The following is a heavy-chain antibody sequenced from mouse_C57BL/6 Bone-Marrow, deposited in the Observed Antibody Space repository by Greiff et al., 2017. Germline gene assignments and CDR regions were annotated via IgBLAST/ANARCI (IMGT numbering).Heavy chain of an antibody. J-gene: IGHJ4*01. D-gene: IGHD1-1*01. CDR1: GYTFTSYW. CDR2: IYPGSGST. CDR3: ASSLRNDRDD. V-gene: IGHV1-55*01. Sequence: QVQLQQPGAELVKPGASVKLSCKASGYTFTSYWITWVKQRPGQGLEWIGDIYPGSGSTNYNEKFKSKATLTVDTSSSTAYMQLSSLTSEDSAVYDCASSLRNDRDDWGQGTTVTVST.